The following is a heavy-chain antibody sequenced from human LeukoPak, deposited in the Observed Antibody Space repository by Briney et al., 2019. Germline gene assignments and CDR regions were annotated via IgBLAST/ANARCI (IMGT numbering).Heavy chain of an antibody. CDR3: ARGLPGRVHDNSKKGLFDP. D-gene: IGHD3-22*01. V-gene: IGHV1-46*01. J-gene: IGHJ5*02. CDR2: INSSGCST. CDR1: GYTFTIYY. Sequence: SVKVSCKASGYTFTIYYMHWVRQAPGQGLEWMGIINSSGCSTRYVQKFQGRVTMTRDTSTRTVYMNLSSLRSEDTAMYYCARGLPGRVHDNSKKGLFDPWGQGTLVTVSS.